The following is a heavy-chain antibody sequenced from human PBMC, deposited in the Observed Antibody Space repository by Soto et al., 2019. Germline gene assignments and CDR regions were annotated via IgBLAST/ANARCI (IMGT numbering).Heavy chain of an antibody. J-gene: IGHJ4*02. CDR2: IYHSGST. D-gene: IGHD4-17*01. CDR3: ARMTTVTTSTFDY. V-gene: IGHV4-38-2*01. Sequence: PSETLSLTCAVSGYSISSGYYWGWIRQPPGKGLEWIGSIYHSGSTYYNPSLKSRVTISVDTSKNQFSLKLSSVTAADTAVYYCARMTTVTTSTFDYWGQGTLVTVS. CDR1: GYSISSGYY.